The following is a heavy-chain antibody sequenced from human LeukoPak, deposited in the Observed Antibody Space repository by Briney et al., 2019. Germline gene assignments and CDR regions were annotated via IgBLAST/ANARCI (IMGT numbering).Heavy chain of an antibody. CDR3: AKETYDSSGYYYGY. V-gene: IGHV3-30*18. Sequence: GGSLRLSCAASGFTFSIYTMNWVRQAPGKGLEWVAVISYDGSNKYYADSVKGRFTISRDNSKNTLYLQMNSLRAEDTAVYYCAKETYDSSGYYYGYWGQGTLVTVSS. J-gene: IGHJ4*02. CDR1: GFTFSIYT. CDR2: ISYDGSNK. D-gene: IGHD3-22*01.